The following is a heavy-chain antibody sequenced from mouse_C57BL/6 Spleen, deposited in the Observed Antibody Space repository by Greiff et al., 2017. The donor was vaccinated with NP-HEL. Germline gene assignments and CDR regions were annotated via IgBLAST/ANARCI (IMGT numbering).Heavy chain of an antibody. CDR1: GFSLTSYG. D-gene: IGHD3-2*02. CDR3: AAETAQATWAY. Sequence: VKLQESGPGLVAPSQSLSITCTVSGFSLTSYGVSWVRQPPGKGLEWLGVIWGDGSTHYHSALISRLSISKDNSKSQVFLKLNSLQTDDTATYYCAAETAQATWAYWGQGTLVTVSA. V-gene: IGHV2-3*01. J-gene: IGHJ3*01. CDR2: IWGDGST.